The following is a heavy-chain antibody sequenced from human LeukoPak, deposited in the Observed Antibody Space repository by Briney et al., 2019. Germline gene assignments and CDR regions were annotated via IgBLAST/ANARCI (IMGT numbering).Heavy chain of an antibody. Sequence: GGSLRLSCAASGFTVSSNYMSWVRQAPGKGLEWVSVIYSGGSTYCADSVKGRFTISRDNSKNTLYLQMNSLRAEDTAVYYCARAARLLWFGELSTPYYFDYWGQGTLVTVSS. CDR1: GFTVSSNY. J-gene: IGHJ4*02. V-gene: IGHV3-66*01. CDR2: IYSGGST. D-gene: IGHD3-10*01. CDR3: ARAARLLWFGELSTPYYFDY.